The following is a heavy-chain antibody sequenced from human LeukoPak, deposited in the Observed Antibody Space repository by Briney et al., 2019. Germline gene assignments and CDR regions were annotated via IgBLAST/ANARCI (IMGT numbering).Heavy chain of an antibody. CDR3: AKWKYSNSGIDDY. V-gene: IGHV3-23*01. J-gene: IGHJ4*02. CDR2: ISGSGDNT. Sequence: GSLRLSCAASGFAFSSYAMSWVRQVPGKGLVWVSVISGSGDNTYYADSVKGRFTISRDNSKNMLYLQMNSLRAEDTAVYYCAKWKYSNSGIDDYWGQGTLVTVSS. CDR1: GFAFSSYA. D-gene: IGHD6-6*01.